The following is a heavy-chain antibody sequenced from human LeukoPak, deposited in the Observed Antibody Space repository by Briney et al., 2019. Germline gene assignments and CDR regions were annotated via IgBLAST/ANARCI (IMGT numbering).Heavy chain of an antibody. V-gene: IGHV1-18*01. CDR1: GYTFTSYG. J-gene: IGHJ4*02. Sequence: ASVKVSCKASGYTFTSYGISWGRQAPGQGLHWMGWISAYNGNTNYAQKLQGRVTMTTDTSTSTAYMELRSLRSDDTAVYYCAVHSSSWYADWGQGTLVTVSS. D-gene: IGHD6-13*01. CDR3: AVHSSSWYAD. CDR2: ISAYNGNT.